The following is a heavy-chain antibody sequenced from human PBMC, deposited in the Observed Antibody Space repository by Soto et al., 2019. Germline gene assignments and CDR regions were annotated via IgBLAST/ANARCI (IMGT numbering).Heavy chain of an antibody. CDR2: VSHDGRNT. Sequence: VQLVESGGGVVQPGRSLRLSCAASGFTFSDYAMHWVRQAPGKGLEWVAVVSHDGRNTHYADSVKGRFTIARDSSKDTVALDMTSPRAEDTAVDYCAKGGRQWLVTSAVNYWGQGALVTVSS. J-gene: IGHJ4*02. CDR3: AKGGRQWLVTSAVNY. D-gene: IGHD6-19*01. CDR1: GFTFSDYA. V-gene: IGHV3-30*18.